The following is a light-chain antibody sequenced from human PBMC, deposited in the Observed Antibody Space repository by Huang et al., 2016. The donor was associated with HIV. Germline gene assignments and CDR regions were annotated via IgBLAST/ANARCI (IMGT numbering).Light chain of an antibody. CDR2: DAS. V-gene: IGKV1-33*01. CDR1: QDISKY. CDR3: QQYINLLLT. Sequence: DIQMTQSPSSLSASVGDRVTITCQAKQDISKYLNWYQQKPGKAPKLLNYDASNLETGVPSRFSGSGSGTDFTFTINSLQPEDIATYYCQQYINLLLTFGGGTKVEIK. J-gene: IGKJ4*01.